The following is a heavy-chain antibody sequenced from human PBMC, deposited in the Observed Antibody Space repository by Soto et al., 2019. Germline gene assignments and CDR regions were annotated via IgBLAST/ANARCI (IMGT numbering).Heavy chain of an antibody. V-gene: IGHV4-30-2*01. D-gene: IGHD5-12*01. CDR1: GGSISCGGYS. Sequence: QLQLQESGSGLVKPSQTLSLTCAVSGGSISCGGYSWSWIRQPPGQGLEWIGYIYHSGSTYYNPSHKSRVTISVDRTKNQFDQKLGSVTAANTAVYYCAAGGGLPRYDWGQGTLVTVSS. CDR2: IYHSGST. CDR3: AAGGGLPRYD. J-gene: IGHJ4*02.